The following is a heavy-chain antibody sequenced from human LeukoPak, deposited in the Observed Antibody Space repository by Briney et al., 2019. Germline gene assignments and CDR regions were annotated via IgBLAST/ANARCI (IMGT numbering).Heavy chain of an antibody. J-gene: IGHJ4*02. CDR1: GYSLTELS. CDR2: FDPEDGET. Sequence: ASVKVSCKVSGYSLTELSMHWVRQAPGKGLEWMGGFDPEDGETIYAQKFQGRVTMTEDTSTDTAYMELSSLRSEDTAVYYCATDLTVTGTTDFDYWGQGTLVTVSS. V-gene: IGHV1-24*01. D-gene: IGHD1-7*01. CDR3: ATDLTVTGTTDFDY.